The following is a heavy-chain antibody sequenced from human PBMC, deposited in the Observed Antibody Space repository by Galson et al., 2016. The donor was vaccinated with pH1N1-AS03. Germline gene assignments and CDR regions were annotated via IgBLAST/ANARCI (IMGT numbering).Heavy chain of an antibody. D-gene: IGHD3-22*01. CDR2: IRSKGYGGTT. J-gene: IGHJ3*02. CDR1: GFNFSDFH. Sequence: SLRLSCAASGFNFSDFHMSWVRQAPGKGLEWVSFIRSKGYGGTTEYAASVKGRFTISRDDSKSIAYLQMNSLKTEDTAVYYCTRPILYYDSSVLPDNDAFDIWGQGTMVTVSS. CDR3: TRPILYYDSSVLPDNDAFDI. V-gene: IGHV3-49*04.